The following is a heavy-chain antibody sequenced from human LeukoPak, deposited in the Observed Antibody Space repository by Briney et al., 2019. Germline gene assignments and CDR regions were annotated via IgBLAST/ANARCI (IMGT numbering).Heavy chain of an antibody. CDR3: ASLVGFSGSYWGDY. Sequence: PSETLSLTCTVSGGSITSYYWSWIRQPPGKGLEWIGSIYYSGSTYYNPSLKSRVTISVDTSKNQFSLKLSSVTAADTAVYYCASLVGFSGSYWGDYWGQGTLVTVSS. CDR1: GGSITSYY. D-gene: IGHD1-26*01. J-gene: IGHJ4*02. CDR2: IYYSGST. V-gene: IGHV4-39*01.